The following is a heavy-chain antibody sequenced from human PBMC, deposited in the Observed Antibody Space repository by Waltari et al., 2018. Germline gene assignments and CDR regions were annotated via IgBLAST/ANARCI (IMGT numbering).Heavy chain of an antibody. J-gene: IGHJ5*02. Sequence: QAQLQESGPGLVKPSQTLSLTCTASGGSVGRGSPYGGWIRQPAAEGLGWIGRISTSGSTNYNPSLETRVTISLDTSKNQFSLKLSSVTAADTAVYYCARNALWFGPTDNWFDPWGQGTLVTVSS. CDR3: ARNALWFGPTDNWFDP. CDR1: GGSVGRGSPY. V-gene: IGHV4-61*02. CDR2: ISTSGST. D-gene: IGHD3-10*01.